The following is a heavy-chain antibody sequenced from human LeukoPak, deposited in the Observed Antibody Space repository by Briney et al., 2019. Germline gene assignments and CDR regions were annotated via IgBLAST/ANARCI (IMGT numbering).Heavy chain of an antibody. CDR1: GFTFNNYA. CDR3: ARTINGPDY. D-gene: IGHD4/OR15-4a*01. Sequence: GGSLRLSCAASGFTFNNYAVNWVRQAPGKGLEWVSSLSGSGGGTYYADSVKGRFTISRDDSKNTLYLQMNTLRAEDTAVYYCARTINGPDYWGQGTLVTVSS. V-gene: IGHV3-23*01. J-gene: IGHJ4*02. CDR2: LSGSGGGT.